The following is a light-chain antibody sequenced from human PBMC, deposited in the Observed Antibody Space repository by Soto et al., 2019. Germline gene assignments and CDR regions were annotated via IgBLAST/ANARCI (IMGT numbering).Light chain of an antibody. CDR2: GAS. Sequence: EIVMTQSPATLSVSPGERATLSCRASQSVSSNLAWYQQKPGQAPRLLIYGASTRATGIPARFSGSGSGTEFTLTIRRLKSEDFAVYYCQQYNNWPPWTFGQGTKVELK. CDR3: QQYNNWPPWT. J-gene: IGKJ1*01. V-gene: IGKV3-15*01. CDR1: QSVSSN.